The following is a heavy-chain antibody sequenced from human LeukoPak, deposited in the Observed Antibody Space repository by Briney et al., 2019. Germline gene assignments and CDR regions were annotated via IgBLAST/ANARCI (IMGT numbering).Heavy chain of an antibody. CDR2: LYHSGST. D-gene: IGHD4-17*01. Sequence: SETPSLTCAVSGYSTRSGVYWAWIRKSPGKGLEWIERLYHSGSTHYNPSLKTRVTISVDTSKNQFSLMLSSVTAADTAVYYCARNRSVTTTPGFDHWGQGTLVTASS. V-gene: IGHV4-38-2*01. CDR3: ARNRSVTTTPGFDH. J-gene: IGHJ4*02. CDR1: GYSTRSGVY.